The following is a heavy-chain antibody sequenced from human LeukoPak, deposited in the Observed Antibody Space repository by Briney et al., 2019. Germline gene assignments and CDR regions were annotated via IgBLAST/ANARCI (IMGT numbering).Heavy chain of an antibody. J-gene: IGHJ4*02. CDR1: GFTFSSYA. CDR2: IWYDGSNK. V-gene: IGHV3-33*06. D-gene: IGHD4-17*01. CDR3: AKDPYGDYGFFDY. Sequence: GGSLRLSCAASGFTFSSYAMSWVRQAPGKGLEWVAVIWYDGSNKYYADSVKGRFTISRDNSKNTLYLQMNSLRAEDTAVYYCAKDPYGDYGFFDYWGQGTLVTVSS.